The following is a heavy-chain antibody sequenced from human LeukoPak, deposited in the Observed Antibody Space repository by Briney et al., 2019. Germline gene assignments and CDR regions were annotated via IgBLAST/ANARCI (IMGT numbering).Heavy chain of an antibody. V-gene: IGHV3-30-3*01. CDR2: ISYGGSNK. CDR1: GFTFSSYA. Sequence: GGSLRLSCAASGFTFSSYAMHWVRQAPGKGLEWVAVISYGGSNKYYAGSVKGRFTISRDNSKNTLYLQMNSLRAEDTAVYYCARDLQLALDYWGQGTLVTVSS. CDR3: ARDLQLALDY. J-gene: IGHJ4*02. D-gene: IGHD5-18*01.